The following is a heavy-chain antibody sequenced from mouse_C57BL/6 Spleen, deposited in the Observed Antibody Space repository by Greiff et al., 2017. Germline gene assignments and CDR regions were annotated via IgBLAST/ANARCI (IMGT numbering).Heavy chain of an antibody. D-gene: IGHD2-4*01. CDR2: IYPGDGDT. Sequence: QVQLKQSGPELVKPGASVKISCKASGYAFSSSWMNWVKQRPGKGLEWIGRIYPGDGDTNYNGKFKGKATLTADKSSSTAYMQLSNLTSEDSAVYFCARGDYDEDYAMDYWGQGTSVTVSS. CDR1: GYAFSSSW. V-gene: IGHV1-82*01. J-gene: IGHJ4*01. CDR3: ARGDYDEDYAMDY.